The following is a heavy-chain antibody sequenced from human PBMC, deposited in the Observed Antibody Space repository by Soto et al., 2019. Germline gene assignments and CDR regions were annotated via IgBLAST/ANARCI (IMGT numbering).Heavy chain of an antibody. CDR1: GGSISSSNYY. Sequence: QLQLQESGPGLVKPSETLSLTCTVSGGSISSSNYYWGWIRQPPGKGLEWIGSIYYSGSTYYNPSLKRRVTISVDTSKNQFSLKLSSVTAADTAVYSCATQEVGGSYVYTFDPWGQGTLVTVSS. J-gene: IGHJ5*02. CDR2: IYYSGST. D-gene: IGHD1-26*01. V-gene: IGHV4-39*01. CDR3: ATQEVGGSYVYTFDP.